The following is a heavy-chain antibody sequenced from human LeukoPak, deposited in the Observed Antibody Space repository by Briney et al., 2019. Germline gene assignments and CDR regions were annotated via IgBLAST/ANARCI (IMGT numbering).Heavy chain of an antibody. J-gene: IGHJ5*02. V-gene: IGHV4-39*02. CDR3: ARESNYHGSGTGWFDP. CDR1: GGSISNSSSY. D-gene: IGHD3-10*01. Sequence: SETLSLTCTVSGGSISNSSSYWGWIRQPPGKGLEWIGSIYYSGSTYYNPSLKSRVTISVDTSKNQFSLKLSSVTAADTAVYYRARESNYHGSGTGWFDPWGQGTLVTVSS. CDR2: IYYSGST.